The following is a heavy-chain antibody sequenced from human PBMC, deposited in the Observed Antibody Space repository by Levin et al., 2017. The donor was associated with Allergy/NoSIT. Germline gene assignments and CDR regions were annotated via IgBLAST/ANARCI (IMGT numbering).Heavy chain of an antibody. V-gene: IGHV6-1*01. Sequence: LRLSCAISGDTISDNNAAWNWIRQSPSRGLEWLGRTYYRSQWSSDYAVSVKSRITINPDTSKNQFSLKLNSVSPGDTAVYYCARGNSRWFAPWGQGTLVTVSS. J-gene: IGHJ5*02. CDR2: TYYRSQWSS. CDR1: GDTISDNNAA. CDR3: ARGNSRWFAP.